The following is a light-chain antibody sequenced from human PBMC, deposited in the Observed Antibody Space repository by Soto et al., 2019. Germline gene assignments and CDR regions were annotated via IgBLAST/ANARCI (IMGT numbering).Light chain of an antibody. V-gene: IGKV1-39*01. CDR1: QSINIY. CDR2: AAS. Sequence: IQLTQSPSSLSASVGDRVTVTCRASQSINIYLNWYQQKPGKAPTLLIYAASSLQSGVPSRFIGGGSRTDFARTISSLKPEDFATYFCQESYRSPYTFGQGTKLEI. CDR3: QESYRSPYT. J-gene: IGKJ2*01.